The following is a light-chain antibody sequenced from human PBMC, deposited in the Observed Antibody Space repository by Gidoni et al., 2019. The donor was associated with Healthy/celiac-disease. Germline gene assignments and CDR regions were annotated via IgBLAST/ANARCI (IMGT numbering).Light chain of an antibody. V-gene: IGKV3-20*01. CDR3: QQYGSSPT. Sequence: VLTPSPGTLSLSPGERSTLACRASLSVSSSYLAWYQQKPGQAPPLLIYGASSRATGIPDRFSGSGSGTDFTLTISILEPEDFAVYYCQQYGSSPTFGGGTKVEIK. CDR2: GAS. CDR1: LSVSSSY. J-gene: IGKJ4*01.